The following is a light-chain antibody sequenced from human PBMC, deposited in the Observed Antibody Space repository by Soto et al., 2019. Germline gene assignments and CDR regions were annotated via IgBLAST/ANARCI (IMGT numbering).Light chain of an antibody. Sequence: EILMTQSPSSLSVFLGERVTLTCRASLAISNYLAWYQQRPGKVPKLLIYGASTLQSGIPSRFAGSGSGTEFSLTISSLQPEDVATYYCQKYNTVPCAFGEGTKVEIK. V-gene: IGKV1-27*01. CDR3: QKYNTVPCA. CDR2: GAS. CDR1: LAISNY. J-gene: IGKJ1*01.